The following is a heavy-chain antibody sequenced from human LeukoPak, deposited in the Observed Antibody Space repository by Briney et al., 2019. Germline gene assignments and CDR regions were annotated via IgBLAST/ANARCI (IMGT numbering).Heavy chain of an antibody. Sequence: SETLSLTCTVSGGSLSSRSYYWGWIRQPPGKGLEWIGSIYYSGSTYYNPSLKSRVTISVDTSKTQFSLKLTSVTAADTAVYYCAEYYYGMDVWGQGTTVTVSS. J-gene: IGHJ6*02. V-gene: IGHV4-39*01. CDR2: IYYSGST. CDR3: AEYYYGMDV. CDR1: GGSLSSRSYY.